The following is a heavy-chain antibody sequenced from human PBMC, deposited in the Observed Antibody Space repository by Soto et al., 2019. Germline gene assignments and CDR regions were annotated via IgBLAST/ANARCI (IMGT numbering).Heavy chain of an antibody. Sequence: QVQLVESGGGVVQPGRSLRLSCAASGFTFSTYAMHWVRQAPGKGLAWVAVISYAGSNKYYADSVKGRFTISRDNSKNTLYLQMNSLRAEDTAVYYCAREVDSGYDPKTYYYYGMAVWGQGTTVTVSS. CDR3: AREVDSGYDPKTYYYYGMAV. CDR1: GFTFSTYA. CDR2: ISYAGSNK. D-gene: IGHD5-12*01. J-gene: IGHJ6*02. V-gene: IGHV3-30-3*01.